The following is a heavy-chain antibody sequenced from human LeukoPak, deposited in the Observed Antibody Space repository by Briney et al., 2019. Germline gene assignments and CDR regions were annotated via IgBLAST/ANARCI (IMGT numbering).Heavy chain of an antibody. CDR1: GFTFSSYS. CDR3: ARQVPYSGYDGLFDY. J-gene: IGHJ4*02. Sequence: PGGSLRLSCAASGFTFSSYSMNWVRQAPGKGLEWVSSISSSSSYIYYADSVKGRFTISRDNAKNSLYLQMNSLRAEDTAVYYCARQVPYSGYDGLFDYWSQGTLVTVSS. D-gene: IGHD5-12*01. V-gene: IGHV3-21*01. CDR2: ISSSSSYI.